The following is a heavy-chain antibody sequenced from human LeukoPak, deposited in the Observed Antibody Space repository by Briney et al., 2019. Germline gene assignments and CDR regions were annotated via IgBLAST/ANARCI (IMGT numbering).Heavy chain of an antibody. J-gene: IGHJ3*02. V-gene: IGHV4-34*01. CDR3: ARLSKKALWFGELFPRGAFDI. CDR1: GGSFSGYY. D-gene: IGHD3-10*01. Sequence: SETLSLTCAVYGGSFSGYYWSWIRQPPGKGLEWIGEINHSGSTNYNPSLKSRVTISVDTSKNQFSLKLSSVTAADTAVYYCARLSKKALWFGELFPRGAFDIRGQGTMVTVSS. CDR2: INHSGST.